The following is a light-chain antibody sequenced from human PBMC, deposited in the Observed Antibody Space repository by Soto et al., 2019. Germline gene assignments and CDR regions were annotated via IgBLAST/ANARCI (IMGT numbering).Light chain of an antibody. Sequence: QSVLTQPRSVSGSPGQSVTISCTGTSSDVGGYNYVSWYQQHPGKAPKLMIYDVSKRPSGVPDRFSGSKSGNTASLTISGLQADDEADYYCFSYAGSYTGEVFGGGTKLTVL. CDR1: SSDVGGYNY. CDR3: FSYAGSYTGEV. J-gene: IGLJ2*01. V-gene: IGLV2-11*01. CDR2: DVS.